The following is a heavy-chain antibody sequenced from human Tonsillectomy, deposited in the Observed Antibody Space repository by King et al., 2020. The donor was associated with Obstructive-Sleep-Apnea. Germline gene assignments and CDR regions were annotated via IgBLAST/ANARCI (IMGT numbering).Heavy chain of an antibody. CDR1: GYTLTELS. Sequence: QLVQSGTEVKKPGASVKVSCKVSGYTLTELSMHWVRQAPGKGLEWMGGFDPEDGETIYAQKFQGRVTMTEDTSTDTAYMELSSLRSEDTAVYYCATDQTYSSNRALHYWGQGTLVTVSS. CDR3: ATDQTYSSNRALHY. V-gene: IGHV1-24*01. J-gene: IGHJ4*02. CDR2: FDPEDGET. D-gene: IGHD6-13*01.